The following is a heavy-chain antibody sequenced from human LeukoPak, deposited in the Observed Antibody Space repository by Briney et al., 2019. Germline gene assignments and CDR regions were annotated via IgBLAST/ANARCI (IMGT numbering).Heavy chain of an antibody. Sequence: HTGGSLRLSCAASGFTFSSYAMSWVRQAPGKGLEWVSAISGSGGSTYYADSVKGRFTISRDNSKDTLYLQMNSLRAEDTAVYYCAKDLGYGDPNYFDYWGQGTLVTVSS. CDR3: AKDLGYGDPNYFDY. CDR2: ISGSGGST. V-gene: IGHV3-23*01. CDR1: GFTFSSYA. D-gene: IGHD4-17*01. J-gene: IGHJ4*02.